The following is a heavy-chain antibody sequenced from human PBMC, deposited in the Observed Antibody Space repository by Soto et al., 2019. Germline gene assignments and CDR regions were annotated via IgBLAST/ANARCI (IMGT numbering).Heavy chain of an antibody. CDR2: IVVGSGNT. CDR3: AAVGSGKNTDIVCGMDY. CDR1: GFTFTSSA. V-gene: IGHV1-58*01. D-gene: IGHD5-18*01. Sequence: ASVKVSCKASGFTFTSSAVQWVRQARGQRLEWIGWIVVGSGNTNYAQKFLERVTITRDMSTSTAYMELSSLRSEDTAVYYCAAVGSGKNTDIVCGMDYWGQGXLVTVYS. J-gene: IGHJ4*02.